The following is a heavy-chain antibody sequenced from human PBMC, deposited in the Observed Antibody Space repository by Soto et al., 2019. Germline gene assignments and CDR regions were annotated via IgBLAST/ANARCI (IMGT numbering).Heavy chain of an antibody. CDR1: GYTFTSYG. Sequence: ASVKVSCKASGYTFTSYGISWVRQAPGQGLEWMGWISAYNGNTNYAQKLQGRVTMTTDTSTSTAYMELRSLRSDDTAVYYCARDSYSSSSLGFDYWGQGTLVTVSS. CDR3: ARDSYSSSSLGFDY. V-gene: IGHV1-18*01. D-gene: IGHD6-6*01. J-gene: IGHJ4*02. CDR2: ISAYNGNT.